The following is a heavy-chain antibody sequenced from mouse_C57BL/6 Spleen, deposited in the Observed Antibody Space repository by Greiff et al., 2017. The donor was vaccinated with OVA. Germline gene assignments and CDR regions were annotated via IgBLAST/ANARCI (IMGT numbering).Heavy chain of an antibody. J-gene: IGHJ4*01. CDR2: IHPSDSDT. CDR1: GYTFTSYW. D-gene: IGHD1-1*01. Sequence: VQLQQPGAELVKPGASVKVSCKASGYTFTSYWMHWVKQRPGQGLEWIGRIHPSDSDTNYNQKFKGKATLTVDKSSSTAYMQLSSLTSEDSAVYYCAIEGYYYGSSDDYYAMDYWGQGTSVTVSS. V-gene: IGHV1-74*01. CDR3: AIEGYYYGSSDDYYAMDY.